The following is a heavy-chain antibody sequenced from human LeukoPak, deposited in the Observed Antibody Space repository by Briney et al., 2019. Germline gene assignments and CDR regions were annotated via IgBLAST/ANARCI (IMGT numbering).Heavy chain of an antibody. Sequence: PSETLSLTCAVYGGSFSGYYWSWIRQPPGKGLEWIGEINHSGSTNYNPSLKSRVTISVDTSKNQFSLKLSFVTAADTAVYYCARWELLPAFDIWGQGTMVTVSS. CDR1: GGSFSGYY. CDR3: ARWELLPAFDI. CDR2: INHSGST. J-gene: IGHJ3*02. V-gene: IGHV4-34*01. D-gene: IGHD1-26*01.